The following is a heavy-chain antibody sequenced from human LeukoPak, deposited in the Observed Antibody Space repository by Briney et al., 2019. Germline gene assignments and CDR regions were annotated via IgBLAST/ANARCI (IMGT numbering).Heavy chain of an antibody. CDR1: GFTFNSYS. J-gene: IGHJ4*02. V-gene: IGHV3-21*01. D-gene: IGHD3-22*01. Sequence: GGSLRLSCAASGFTFNSYSMNWVRQAPGKGLQWVSSITSSSSYIYYADSVKGRFTISRDNAKNSLYLQVNSLRAEDTAVYYCARHVVAVGFDYWGQGTLVTVSS. CDR2: ITSSSSYI. CDR3: ARHVVAVGFDY.